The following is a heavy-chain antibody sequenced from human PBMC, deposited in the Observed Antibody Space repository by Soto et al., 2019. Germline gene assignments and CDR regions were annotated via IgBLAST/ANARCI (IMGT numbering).Heavy chain of an antibody. J-gene: IGHJ3*02. V-gene: IGHV3-30*04. CDR1: GFTFSSYA. CDR2: ISYDVSNK. D-gene: IGHD3-3*01. CDR3: ARDLTYYDFWSGYYPYDAFDI. Sequence: PGGSLRLSCAASGFTFSSYAMHWVRQAPGKGLEWVAVISYDVSNKYYADSVKGRFTISRDNSKNTLYLQMNSLRAEDTALYYCARDLTYYDFWSGYYPYDAFDIWGQGTMVNVSS.